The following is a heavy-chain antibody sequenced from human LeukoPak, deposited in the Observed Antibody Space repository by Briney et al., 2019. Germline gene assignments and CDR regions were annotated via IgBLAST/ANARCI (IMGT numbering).Heavy chain of an antibody. J-gene: IGHJ4*02. CDR3: ARGFGDTSMDH. CDR1: GGSFSDYY. CDR2: ISSSGNII. Sequence: LSLTCAVYGGSFSDYYMSWIRQAPGKGLEWVSYISSSGNIIYYADSVKGRFTISRDNAKNSLYLQMNSLRAEDTAVYYCARGFGDTSMDHWGQGSLVPVSS. D-gene: IGHD2-21*01. V-gene: IGHV3-11*01.